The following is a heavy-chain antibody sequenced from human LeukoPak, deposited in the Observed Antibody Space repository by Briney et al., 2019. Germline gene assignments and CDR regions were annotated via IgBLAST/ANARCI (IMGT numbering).Heavy chain of an antibody. CDR1: GFTFSDYY. CDR3: ARGGGYEPLDY. V-gene: IGHV3-11*06. J-gene: IGHJ4*02. D-gene: IGHD5-12*01. Sequence: GGSLRLSCAASGFTFSDYYMSWIRQAPGTGLEWVSYISSSSSYTNYADSVKGRFTISRDNAKNSLYLQMNSLRAEDTAVSYCARGGGYEPLDYWGQGTLVTVSS. CDR2: ISSSSSYT.